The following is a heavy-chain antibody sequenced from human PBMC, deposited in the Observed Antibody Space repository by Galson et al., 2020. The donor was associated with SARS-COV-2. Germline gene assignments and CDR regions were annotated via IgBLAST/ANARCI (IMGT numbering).Heavy chain of an antibody. V-gene: IGHV3-11*04. CDR2: IIRRGSTI. D-gene: IGHD1-26*01. CDR3: ARATAVVNSGSYYPYFDY. Sequence: NSGGSLRLSCAASGFTFSAYYMSCSRQAPARGLEGVSYIIRRGSTIYDADSVKGRFTISRDNAKNSLYLQMNSLRAEDTGVYYCARATAVVNSGSYYPYFDYWGQGTLVSVSS. CDR1: GFTFSAYY. J-gene: IGHJ4*02.